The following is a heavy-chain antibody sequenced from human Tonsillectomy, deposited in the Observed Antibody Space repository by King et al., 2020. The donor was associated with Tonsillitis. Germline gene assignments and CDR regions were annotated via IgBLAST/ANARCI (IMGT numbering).Heavy chain of an antibody. Sequence: QLVQSGGGVVQPERSLRLSCAASGFTFSSYGMHWVRQAPGKGLEWVAVISYDGSNKYYADSVKGRITISRDNSKNTLYLQMNSLRAEDTAVYYCAVDTAMWGGFDYWGQGTLVTVSS. V-gene: IGHV3-30*03. CDR3: AVDTAMWGGFDY. D-gene: IGHD5-18*01. CDR1: GFTFSSYG. CDR2: ISYDGSNK. J-gene: IGHJ4*02.